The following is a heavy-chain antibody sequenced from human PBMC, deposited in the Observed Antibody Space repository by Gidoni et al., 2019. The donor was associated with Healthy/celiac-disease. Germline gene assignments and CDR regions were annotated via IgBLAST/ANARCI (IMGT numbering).Heavy chain of an antibody. CDR2: IRGSGGST. CDR1: GVTFSSYA. D-gene: IGHD3-3*01. CDR3: EKLGPERDTIPRRYGMDV. Sequence: EVQLLESGGGLVQPGGSLRLSCAASGVTFSSYAMSWVRQAPGKGLEWVAAIRGSGGSTYYADSWKVRFTISRDKSKNTLYLQMNSLRAEDTAVYYCEKLGPERDTIPRRYGMDVWGQGTTVTVSS. V-gene: IGHV3-23*01. J-gene: IGHJ6*02.